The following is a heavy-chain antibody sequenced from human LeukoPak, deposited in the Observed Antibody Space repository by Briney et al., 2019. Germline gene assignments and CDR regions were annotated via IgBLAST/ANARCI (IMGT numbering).Heavy chain of an antibody. CDR1: GGSISSSSYY. CDR2: IYYSGST. CDR3: ARHCMSCWDTRDHDAFHI. J-gene: IGHJ3*02. Sequence: SETLSLTCTVSGGSISSSSYYWGWIRQPPGKGLEWIGSIYYSGSTYYNPSLKSRVTISVDTSKNQFSLKLSSVTAADTAVYYCARHCMSCWDTRDHDAFHIWGQGTMVTVSS. V-gene: IGHV4-39*01. D-gene: IGHD1-26*01.